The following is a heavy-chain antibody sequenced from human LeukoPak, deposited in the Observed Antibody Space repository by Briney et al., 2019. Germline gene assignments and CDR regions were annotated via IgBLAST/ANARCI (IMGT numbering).Heavy chain of an antibody. Sequence: SETLSLTCTVSGGSISSGGYYWSWTRHPPGKALEWIGYIYYSGSTYYNPSLKSRVTISVDTSKNQFSLKLSSVTAADTAVYYCARDRGAARFDFWGQGTQVTVSS. D-gene: IGHD6-6*01. CDR1: GGSISSGGYY. J-gene: IGHJ4*02. V-gene: IGHV4-31*03. CDR3: ARDRGAARFDF. CDR2: IYYSGST.